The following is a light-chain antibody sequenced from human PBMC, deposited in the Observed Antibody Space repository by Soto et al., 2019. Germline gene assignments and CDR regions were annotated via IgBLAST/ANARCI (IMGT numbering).Light chain of an antibody. V-gene: IGKV3-20*01. CDR1: QSVSSSH. Sequence: EIVLTQSPGTLSLCPGERATLSCRASQSVSSSHLAWYQQKPGQAPRLLIYGISSRATGIPDRFSGSGSGTDFTLTISRLEPEDFAVYYCQQYGSSLAWTFGQGTKVEIK. CDR3: QQYGSSLAWT. CDR2: GIS. J-gene: IGKJ1*01.